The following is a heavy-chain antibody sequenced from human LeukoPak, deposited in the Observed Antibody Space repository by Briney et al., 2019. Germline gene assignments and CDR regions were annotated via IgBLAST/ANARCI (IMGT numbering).Heavy chain of an antibody. V-gene: IGHV4-39*07. Sequence: SETLSLTCTVSGGSISSSNYYWGWIRQPPGKGLERIGSIYYSGSTYYNPSLKSRVTISIDTSKNQFSLKLSSVTAADTAVYYCARAGYYYYYMDVWGKGTTVTVSS. D-gene: IGHD7-27*01. J-gene: IGHJ6*03. CDR2: IYYSGST. CDR3: ARAGYYYYYMDV. CDR1: GGSISSSNYY.